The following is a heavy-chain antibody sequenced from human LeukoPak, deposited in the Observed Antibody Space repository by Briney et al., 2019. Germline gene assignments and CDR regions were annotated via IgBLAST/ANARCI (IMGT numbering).Heavy chain of an antibody. CDR3: ARGLYCSGTSCDDTDY. J-gene: IGHJ4*02. Sequence: PSETLSLTCAVYGGSFSGYYWSWIRQPPGKGLEWIGEINHSGSTNYNPSLKSRVTISVDTSKNQFSLKLSSVTAADTAVYYCARGLYCSGTSCDDTDYWGQGTLVTVSS. CDR2: INHSGST. V-gene: IGHV4-34*01. D-gene: IGHD2-2*01. CDR1: GGSFSGYY.